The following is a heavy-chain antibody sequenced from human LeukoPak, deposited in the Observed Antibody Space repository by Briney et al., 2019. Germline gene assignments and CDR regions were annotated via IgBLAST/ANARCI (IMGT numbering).Heavy chain of an antibody. J-gene: IGHJ4*02. CDR3: AKDSEDIVVVVAAFDY. Sequence: PGGSLRLSCAASGFTFSSYGMHWVRQAPGKGREGVAVISYDGSNKDYADSVNGRFTISRDNCKNTLYLQMNSLRAEDTAVYYCAKDSEDIVVVVAAFDYWGQGTLVTVSS. D-gene: IGHD2-15*01. CDR1: GFTFSSYG. CDR2: ISYDGSNK. V-gene: IGHV3-30*18.